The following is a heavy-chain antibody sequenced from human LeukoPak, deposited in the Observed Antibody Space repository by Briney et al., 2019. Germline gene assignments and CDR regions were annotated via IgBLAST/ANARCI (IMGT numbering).Heavy chain of an antibody. CDR1: GFTFSRYW. Sequence: PGGPLRLSCAASGFTFSRYWMYWVRQAPGRGLVWVSHTNSDGSSTGYADSVKGRFTISRDNAKNSLYLQMNSLRAEDTAVYYCARDLRGSSWYEGRGNWFDPWGQGTLVTVSS. V-gene: IGHV3-74*01. J-gene: IGHJ5*02. CDR2: TNSDGSST. CDR3: ARDLRGSSWYEGRGNWFDP. D-gene: IGHD6-13*01.